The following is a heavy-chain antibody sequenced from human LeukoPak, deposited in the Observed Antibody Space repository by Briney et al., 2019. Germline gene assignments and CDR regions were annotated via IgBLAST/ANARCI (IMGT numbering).Heavy chain of an antibody. CDR2: ISGSGGTT. Sequence: GGSLRLSCAASGFTFSGYAMSWVRQARGKGLEWVSSISGSGGTTYYADSVKGRFTISRDNSKNTLYLQMNSLRAEDTAVYYCAKVRYVGYYFDTWGQGTLVTVSS. CDR1: GFTFSGYA. CDR3: AKVRYVGYYFDT. J-gene: IGHJ4*02. D-gene: IGHD3-9*01. V-gene: IGHV3-23*01.